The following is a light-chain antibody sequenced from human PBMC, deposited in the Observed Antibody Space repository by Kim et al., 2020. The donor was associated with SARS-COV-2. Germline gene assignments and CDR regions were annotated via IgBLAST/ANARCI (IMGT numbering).Light chain of an antibody. CDR1: SSNIGSNT. J-gene: IGLJ1*01. Sequence: QSVLTQPPSASGTPGQRVTISCSGSSSNIGSNTVNWYQNLPGTAPKLLIYSDNQRPSGVPDRFSDSKSGTSASLAISGLQSDDEADYYCAAWDDGLSAYVFGTGTKVTVL. CDR2: SDN. CDR3: AAWDDGLSAYV. V-gene: IGLV1-44*01.